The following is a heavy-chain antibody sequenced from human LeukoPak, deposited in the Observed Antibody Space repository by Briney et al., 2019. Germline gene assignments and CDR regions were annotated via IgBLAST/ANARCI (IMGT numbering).Heavy chain of an antibody. CDR1: GYTFTSYD. CDR3: ARPVGAYFDY. V-gene: IGHV1-8*01. J-gene: IGHJ4*02. D-gene: IGHD1-26*01. Sequence: ASVKVSCKASGYTFTSYDINWVRQATGQGLEWMGWMNPNSGNTGYAQKFQGRVTITRDTSASTAYMELNSLRSEDTAVYYCARPVGAYFDYWGQGTLVTVSS. CDR2: MNPNSGNT.